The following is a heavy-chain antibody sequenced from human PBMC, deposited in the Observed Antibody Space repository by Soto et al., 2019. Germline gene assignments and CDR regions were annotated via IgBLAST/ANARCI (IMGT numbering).Heavy chain of an antibody. V-gene: IGHV3-23*01. Sequence: EVQLLESGGGLVQPGGSLRLSCAASGFTFSSYAMSWVRQAPGKGLEWVSAISGSGGSTYYADSVKGRFTISRDNSKXXXXXXXXXXXXXXXXXXXXXKXXXXXXXYDSAFQHWGQGTLVTVSS. CDR1: GFTFSSYA. J-gene: IGHJ1*01. D-gene: IGHD3-22*01. CDR2: ISGSGGST. CDR3: XKXXXXXXXYDSAFQH.